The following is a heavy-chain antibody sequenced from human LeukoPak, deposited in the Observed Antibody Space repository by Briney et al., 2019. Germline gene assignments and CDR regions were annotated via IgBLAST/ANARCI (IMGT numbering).Heavy chain of an antibody. Sequence: ASVKVSCKASGYTFTTYAMNWVRQAPGQGLEWMGWIDTNTGNPTYAQGFTGRFVFSLDTSVSTAYLQINSLKAEDTAIYYCARDFNYGGSWGQGTLVTVSS. J-gene: IGHJ5*02. V-gene: IGHV7-4-1*02. CDR2: IDTNTGNP. D-gene: IGHD4-23*01. CDR3: ARDFNYGGS. CDR1: GYTFTTYA.